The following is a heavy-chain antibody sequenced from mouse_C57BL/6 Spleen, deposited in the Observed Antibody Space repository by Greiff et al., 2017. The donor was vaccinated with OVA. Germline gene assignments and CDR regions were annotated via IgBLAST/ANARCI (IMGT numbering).Heavy chain of an antibody. J-gene: IGHJ2*01. V-gene: IGHV1-47*01. Sequence: VQLQQSGAELVKPGASVKMSCKASGYTFTTYPIEWMKQNHGKSLEWIGNFHPYNDDTKYNEKFKGKATLTADKSSSTAYMQLSSLTYEDSAVYYCASRLGGGYYNFDYWGQGTTLTVSS. CDR2: FHPYNDDT. CDR1: GYTFTTYP. D-gene: IGHD2-3*01. CDR3: ASRLGGGYYNFDY.